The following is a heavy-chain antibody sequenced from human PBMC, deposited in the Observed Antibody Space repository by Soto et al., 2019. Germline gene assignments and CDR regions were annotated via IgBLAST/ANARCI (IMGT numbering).Heavy chain of an antibody. CDR3: AKTARGYSHRSFAF. Sequence: PSETLSLTCAVYGGSFSGYYWTWIRQPPGKGLEWIGTIHYSGSTYYNPSLKSRVTISVDTSKNQFSLNLSSVTAADTAVYYCAKTARGYSHRSFAFWGQGALVTVSS. D-gene: IGHD5-18*01. CDR1: GGSFSGYY. V-gene: IGHV4-34*01. J-gene: IGHJ4*02. CDR2: IHYSGST.